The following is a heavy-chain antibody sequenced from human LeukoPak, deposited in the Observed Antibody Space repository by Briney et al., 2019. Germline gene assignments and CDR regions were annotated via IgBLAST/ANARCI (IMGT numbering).Heavy chain of an antibody. V-gene: IGHV3-11*01. CDR3: ARASSIYCISISCHGMDV. CDR2: ISSSGSTI. CDR1: GFTFSDYY. D-gene: IGHD2-2*01. Sequence: PGGSLRLSCAASGFTFSDYYMTWIRQAPGKGLEWVSYISSSGSTIYYADSVKGRFTISRDNAKNSLYLQMNSLRAEDTAVYYCARASSIYCISISCHGMDVWGQGTTVTVSS. J-gene: IGHJ6*02.